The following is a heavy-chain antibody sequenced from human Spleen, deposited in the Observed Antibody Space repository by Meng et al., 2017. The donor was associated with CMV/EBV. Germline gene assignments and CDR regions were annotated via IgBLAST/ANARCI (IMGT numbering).Heavy chain of an antibody. Sequence: GGSLRLSCAASGFTFSSNDMHWVRQTTGKGLEWVSAISTAGDTYYPGSVKGRFTISRDNSKNTLYLQMNSLRAEDTAVYHCARDRKYSSGCLDYWGQGTLVTVSS. V-gene: IGHV3-13*01. CDR3: ARDRKYSSGCLDY. CDR1: GFTFSSND. J-gene: IGHJ4*02. D-gene: IGHD6-19*01. CDR2: ISTAGDT.